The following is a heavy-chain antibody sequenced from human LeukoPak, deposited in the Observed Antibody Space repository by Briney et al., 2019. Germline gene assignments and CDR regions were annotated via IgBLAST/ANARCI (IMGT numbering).Heavy chain of an antibody. Sequence: GRSLRLSCTTSGFRFRDYALSWVRQAPGKGLEWVGFITSKAYAETTDYVASVKGRFTISRDDSKTIAYLQMNSLKTEDTAVYYCTTDPEGYCTNGVCYSPVDYWGQGTLVTVSS. V-gene: IGHV3-49*04. CDR1: GFRFRDYA. D-gene: IGHD2-8*01. J-gene: IGHJ4*02. CDR3: TTDPEGYCTNGVCYSPVDY. CDR2: ITSKAYAETT.